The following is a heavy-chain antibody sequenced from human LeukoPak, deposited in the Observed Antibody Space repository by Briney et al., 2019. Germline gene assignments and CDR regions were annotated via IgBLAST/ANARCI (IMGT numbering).Heavy chain of an antibody. CDR3: ARLEAAGDYYYGMDV. CDR2: IYYSGNT. Sequence: PSQTLSLTCTVSGGSISNGGYYWTWIRQHPGKGLEWIGYIYYSGNTYYSPSLKSRLTISIDTSKNQFSLKLSSVTAADTAVYYCARLEAAGDYYYGMDVWGKGTTVTVSS. V-gene: IGHV4-31*03. D-gene: IGHD6-13*01. J-gene: IGHJ6*04. CDR1: GGSISNGGYY.